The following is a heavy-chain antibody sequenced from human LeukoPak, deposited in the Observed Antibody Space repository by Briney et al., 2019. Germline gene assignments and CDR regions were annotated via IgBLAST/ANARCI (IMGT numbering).Heavy chain of an antibody. CDR1: GFTFTNYA. CDR2: INPNSGGT. D-gene: IGHD5-24*01. V-gene: IGHV1-2*02. J-gene: IGHJ5*02. Sequence: ASVKVSCKASGFTFTNYAINWVRQAPGQGLEWMGWINPNSGGTNYAQKFQGRVTMTRDTSISTAYMELSRLRSDDTAVYYCARDFQKRWLQFDGHRFDPWGQGTLVTVSS. CDR3: ARDFQKRWLQFDGHRFDP.